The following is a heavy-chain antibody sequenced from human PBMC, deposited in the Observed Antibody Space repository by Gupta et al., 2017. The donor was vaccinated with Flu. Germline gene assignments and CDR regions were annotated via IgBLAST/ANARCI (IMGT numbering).Heavy chain of an antibody. D-gene: IGHD3-10*01. J-gene: IGHJ5*02. CDR3: ARNRGWQQVDH. CDR2: IAADDSVK. V-gene: IGHV3-7*01. CDR1: GFTFRNYW. Sequence: EEQLVESGGGLVQPGGSLRLSCVVSGFTFRNYWMDWVRQAPGKGLEWVANIAADDSVKNYADSVKGRFTISRDDAKNSLYLQMNSLRAEDTVVYYCARNRGWQQVDHWGQGDLVTVSS.